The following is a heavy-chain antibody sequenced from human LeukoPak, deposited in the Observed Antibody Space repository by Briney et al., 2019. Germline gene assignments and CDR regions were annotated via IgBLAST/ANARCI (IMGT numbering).Heavy chain of an antibody. CDR3: ARETEFDGFDY. CDR2: IYYSGSP. D-gene: IGHD3-10*01. J-gene: IGHJ4*02. Sequence: NPSETLSLTCTVSGGSISSYYWSWIPHPPGKGLEWIGNIYYSGSPNYNPSLKSRVTISVDTSKHQFSLKLSSVTAADTAVYYCARETEFDGFDYWGQGTLVTVSS. CDR1: GGSISSYY. V-gene: IGHV4-59*01.